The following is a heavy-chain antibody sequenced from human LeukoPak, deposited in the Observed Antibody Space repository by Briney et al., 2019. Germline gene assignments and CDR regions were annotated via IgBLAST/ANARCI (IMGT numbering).Heavy chain of an antibody. CDR3: ARRVVAAPYAFDI. V-gene: IGHV3-21*01. CDR1: GFTFSSYS. Sequence: EGSLRLSCAASGFTFSSYSMNWVRQAPGKGLEWVSSISSSSSYIYYADSVKGRFTISRDNAKNSLYLQMNSLRAEDTAVYYCARRVVAAPYAFDIWGQGTMVTVSS. CDR2: ISSSSSYI. D-gene: IGHD6-6*01. J-gene: IGHJ3*02.